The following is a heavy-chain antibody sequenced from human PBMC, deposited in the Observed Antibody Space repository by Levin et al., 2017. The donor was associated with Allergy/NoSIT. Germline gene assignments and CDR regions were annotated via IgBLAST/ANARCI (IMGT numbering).Heavy chain of an antibody. J-gene: IGHJ3*02. V-gene: IGHV1-69*06. Sequence: KISCKASGGTFSSYAISWVRQAPGQGLEWMGGIIPIFGTANYAQKFQGRVTITADKSTSTAYMELSSLRSEDTAVYYCARGYSGSYSVAFDIWGQGTMVTVSS. CDR1: GGTFSSYA. CDR3: ARGYSGSYSVAFDI. CDR2: IIPIFGTA. D-gene: IGHD1-26*01.